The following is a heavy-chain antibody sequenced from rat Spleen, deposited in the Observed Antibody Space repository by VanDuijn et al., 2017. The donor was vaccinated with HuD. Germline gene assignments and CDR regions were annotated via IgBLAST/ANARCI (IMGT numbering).Heavy chain of an antibody. CDR1: GFTFNNYW. CDR3: TRDSWSYYLDY. Sequence: EVQLVESGGGLVQPGRSLKLSCVASGFTFNNYWMTWIRQAPGKGLEWAASITNSGGSTYYPDYVKGRFTISRDNAKSTLYLPMNSVRSEDRATYYGTRDSWSYYLDYWGQGVMVTVSS. J-gene: IGHJ2*01. V-gene: IGHV5-31*01. CDR2: ITNSGGST. D-gene: IGHD1-1*01.